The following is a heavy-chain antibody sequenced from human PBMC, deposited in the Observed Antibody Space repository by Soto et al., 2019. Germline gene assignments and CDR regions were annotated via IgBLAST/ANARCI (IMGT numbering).Heavy chain of an antibody. V-gene: IGHV4-31*03. CDR1: GGSISSGGYY. J-gene: IGHJ3*02. CDR3: ARDRGLAAAFGVYDAFDI. D-gene: IGHD6-13*01. Sequence: PSETLSLTCTVSGGSISSGGYYWSWIRQHPGKGLEWIGYIYYSGSTYYNPSLKSRVTISVDTSKNQFSPKLSSVTAADTAVYYCARDRGLAAAFGVYDAFDIWGQGTMVTVSS. CDR2: IYYSGST.